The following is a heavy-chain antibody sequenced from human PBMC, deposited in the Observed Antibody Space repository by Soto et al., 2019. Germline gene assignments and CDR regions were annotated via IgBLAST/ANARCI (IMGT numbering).Heavy chain of an antibody. Sequence: EVQLVESGGGLVQPGGSLRLSCAASGFTLSNYWMHWARQAPGKGLVWVLRISSDGSSTNYADSVKGRFTISRDNAKNTLHLQMNSLRAEDTAVYYCARVPYCSSSSCYSYFDSWGQGTLVTVSS. CDR3: ARVPYCSSSSCYSYFDS. CDR2: ISSDGSST. D-gene: IGHD2-2*01. CDR1: GFTLSNYW. V-gene: IGHV3-74*01. J-gene: IGHJ4*02.